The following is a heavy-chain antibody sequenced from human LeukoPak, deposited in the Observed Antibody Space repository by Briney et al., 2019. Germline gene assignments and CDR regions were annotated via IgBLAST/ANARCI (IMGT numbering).Heavy chain of an antibody. CDR1: GFTFTSYW. Sequence: PGGSLRLSCAASGFTFTSYWMHWVRQAPGKGLVWVSRINSDGSSTNYADSVKGRSTISRDNAKNSLYLQMNSLRADDTAVYYCARDSSGWSRDYWGQGTLVTVSS. J-gene: IGHJ4*02. V-gene: IGHV3-74*01. CDR2: INSDGSST. D-gene: IGHD6-19*01. CDR3: ARDSSGWSRDY.